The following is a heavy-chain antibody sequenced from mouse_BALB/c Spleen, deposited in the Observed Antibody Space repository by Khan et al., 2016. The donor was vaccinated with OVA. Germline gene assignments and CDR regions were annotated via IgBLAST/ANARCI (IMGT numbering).Heavy chain of an antibody. CDR1: GYTFTSYW. J-gene: IGHJ4*01. CDR3: ASGSHYYYAMDY. Sequence: VQLQESGAELARPGTSVKLSCKASGYTFTSYWMQWVKQRPGQGLEWIGAIYPGDGDTRYTQKFKGKATLTADKSSSTAYMQLSSLASEDSAVYYCASGSHYYYAMDYWGQGTSVTVSS. D-gene: IGHD6-1*01. V-gene: IGHV1-87*01. CDR2: IYPGDGDT.